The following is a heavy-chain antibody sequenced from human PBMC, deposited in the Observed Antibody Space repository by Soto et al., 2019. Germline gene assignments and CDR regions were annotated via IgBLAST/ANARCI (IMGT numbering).Heavy chain of an antibody. CDR2: NIPIFGTA. D-gene: IGHD6-13*01. CDR1: GGTFSSYA. Sequence: SVKVSCKASGGTFSSYAISWVRQAPGQGLEWMGGNIPIFGTANYAQKFQGRVTITADESTSTAYMELSSLISEDTAVYYCSTIAAAKPPEYFQHWGQGTLVTVSS. J-gene: IGHJ1*01. CDR3: STIAAAKPPEYFQH. V-gene: IGHV1-69*13.